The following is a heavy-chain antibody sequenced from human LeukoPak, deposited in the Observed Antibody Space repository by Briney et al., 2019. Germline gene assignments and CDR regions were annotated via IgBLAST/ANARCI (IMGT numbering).Heavy chain of an antibody. D-gene: IGHD4-17*01. CDR3: ARTTGSYWYFDL. Sequence: TSETLSLTCTVSGGSISSYYWSWIRQPPGKGLEWIGYIYYSGSTNYNPSLKSRVTISVDKSKNQFSLKLSSVTAADTAVYYCARTTGSYWYFDLWGRGTLVTVSS. CDR2: IYYSGST. V-gene: IGHV4-59*12. J-gene: IGHJ2*01. CDR1: GGSISSYY.